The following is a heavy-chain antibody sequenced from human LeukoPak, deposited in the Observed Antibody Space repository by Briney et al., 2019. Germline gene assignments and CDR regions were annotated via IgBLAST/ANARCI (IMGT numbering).Heavy chain of an antibody. CDR1: GYTFTSYG. Sequence: ASVKVSCKASGYTFTSYGISWVRQAPGQGLEWMGWISAYNGNTNYAQKLQGRVTMTTDTSTSTVYMELSSLRSEDTAVYYCARSSTVTTPHYYYYYGMDVWGQGTTVTVSS. CDR2: ISAYNGNT. V-gene: IGHV1-18*01. CDR3: ARSSTVTTPHYYYYYGMDV. D-gene: IGHD4-17*01. J-gene: IGHJ6*02.